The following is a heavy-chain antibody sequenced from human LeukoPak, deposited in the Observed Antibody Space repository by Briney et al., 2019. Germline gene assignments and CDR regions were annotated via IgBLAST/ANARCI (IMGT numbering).Heavy chain of an antibody. CDR2: ISAQGGTI. V-gene: IGHV3-23*01. J-gene: IGHJ4*02. CDR3: ANIVGASGY. Sequence: AGGSLRLSCAASGFTFNSYAMNWVRQAPGKGLEWVSAISAQGGTIYYADSVKGRFTTSRDNSKNTLYLQVSSLRAEDTAVYYCANIVGASGYWGQGTLVTVSS. CDR1: GFTFNSYA. D-gene: IGHD1-26*01.